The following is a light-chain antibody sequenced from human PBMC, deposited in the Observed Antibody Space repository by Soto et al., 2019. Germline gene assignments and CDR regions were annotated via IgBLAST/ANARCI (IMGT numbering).Light chain of an antibody. V-gene: IGKV1-5*03. Sequence: DIQMTQSPSTLSGSVGDRVTITCRASQTISSWLAWYPQKPGKAPKLLIYKASTLKSGVPSRFSGSGSGTEFTLTISSLQPDDFAPYYCQHYNSYSEAFGQGTKVELK. CDR2: KAS. CDR1: QTISSW. CDR3: QHYNSYSEA. J-gene: IGKJ1*01.